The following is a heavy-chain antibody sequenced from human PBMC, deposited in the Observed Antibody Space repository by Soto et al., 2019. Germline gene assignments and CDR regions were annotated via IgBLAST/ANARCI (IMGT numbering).Heavy chain of an antibody. CDR1: GFTFSSYG. D-gene: IGHD3-10*01. CDR2: ISGSGGST. Sequence: PGGSRRRSWAASGFTFSSYGMSGVRQAPGKGLGWVSAISGSGGSTYYADSVNGRFTISRDNSKNTLYLQMNSLRAEDTAVYYCAKLSVLWFGGLATEYGWFDPWGQGTLVTVSS. CDR3: AKLSVLWFGGLATEYGWFDP. J-gene: IGHJ5*02. V-gene: IGHV3-23*01.